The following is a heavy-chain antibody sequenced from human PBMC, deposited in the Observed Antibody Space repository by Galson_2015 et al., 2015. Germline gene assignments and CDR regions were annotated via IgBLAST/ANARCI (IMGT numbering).Heavy chain of an antibody. V-gene: IGHV1-69*10. CDR3: ARDPRKPETKHSGYED. CDR2: IIPIFGIA. D-gene: IGHD5-12*01. Sequence: SVKVSCKASGGTFSSYAISWVRQAPGQGLEWMGGIIPIFGIANYAQKFQGRVTITADKSTSTAYMELSSLRSEDTAVYYCARDPRKPETKHSGYEDWGQGTLVTVSS. J-gene: IGHJ4*02. CDR1: GGTFSSYA.